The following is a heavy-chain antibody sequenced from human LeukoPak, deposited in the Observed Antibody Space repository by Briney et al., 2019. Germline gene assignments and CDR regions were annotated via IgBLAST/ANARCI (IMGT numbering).Heavy chain of an antibody. CDR1: GGSISSGGYY. J-gene: IGHJ4*02. V-gene: IGHV4-31*03. CDR2: IYYSGST. Sequence: SQTLSLTCTVSGGSISSGGYYWSWIRQHPGKGLEWIRYIYYSGSTYYNPSLKSRVTISVDTSKNQFSLKLSSVTAADTAVYYCARSVENDYGDYKYYFDYWGQGTLVTVSS. CDR3: ARSVENDYGDYKYYFDY. D-gene: IGHD4-17*01.